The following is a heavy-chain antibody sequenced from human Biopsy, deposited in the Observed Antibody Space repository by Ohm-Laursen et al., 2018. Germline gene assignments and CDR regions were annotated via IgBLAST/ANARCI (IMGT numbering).Heavy chain of an antibody. J-gene: IGHJ4*02. V-gene: IGHV3-11*01. Sequence: SLRLSCAASGFTFSDFYMSWIRQAPGKELEWISYISAAGPAMFYADSVRGRFTISRDNANNLLYLQMDSLRAEDTAVYYCARRRPIDYWGQGILVAVSS. CDR3: ARRRPIDY. CDR1: GFTFSDFY. CDR2: ISAAGPAM.